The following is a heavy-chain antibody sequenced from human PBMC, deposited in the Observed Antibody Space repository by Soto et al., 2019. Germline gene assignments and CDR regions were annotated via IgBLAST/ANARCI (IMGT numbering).Heavy chain of an antibody. V-gene: IGHV1-69*13. J-gene: IGHJ4*02. CDR3: ARHSNWNGIDY. Sequence: EASVKVSCKASGGTFSSYAISWVRQAPGQGLEWMGGIIPSFGTANYAQKFQGRVTITADESTTTAYMELSSLRSEDTAVYYCARHSNWNGIDYWGQGTLVTVSS. CDR1: GGTFSSYA. D-gene: IGHD1-20*01. CDR2: IIPSFGTA.